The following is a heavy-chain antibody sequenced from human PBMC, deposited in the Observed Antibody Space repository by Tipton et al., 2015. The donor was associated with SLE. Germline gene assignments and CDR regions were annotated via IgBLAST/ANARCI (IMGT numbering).Heavy chain of an antibody. V-gene: IGHV4-61*10. D-gene: IGHD5-12*01. J-gene: IGHJ4*02. CDR1: GDSISSGLYY. CDR2: IYYSGST. Sequence: TLSLTCTVSGDSISSGLYYWSWIRQPAGKGLEWIGYIYYSGSTNCNPSLESRLTISVDTSKNQFSLKLNSVTAADTAVYYCARLREELRWDSGSERPIAVDNWGQGTLVTVSS. CDR3: ARLREELRWDSGSERPIAVDN.